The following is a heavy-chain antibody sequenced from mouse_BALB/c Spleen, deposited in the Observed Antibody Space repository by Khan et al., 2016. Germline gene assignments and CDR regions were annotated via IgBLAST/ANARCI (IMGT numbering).Heavy chain of an antibody. V-gene: IGHV1-15*01. J-gene: IGHJ2*01. Sequence: VQLQESGAELVRPGASVTLSCKASGYTFTDYEMHWVKQTPAHGLEWIGSIDPETGGTAYNQKFEGKATLTADNSSTTAYMELRSLTSEDSTIYACTGSSVDTGHALGDNRGQGTTLTVSS. CDR2: IDPETGGT. CDR1: GYTFTDYE. CDR3: TGSSVDTGHALGDN. D-gene: IGHD3-1*01.